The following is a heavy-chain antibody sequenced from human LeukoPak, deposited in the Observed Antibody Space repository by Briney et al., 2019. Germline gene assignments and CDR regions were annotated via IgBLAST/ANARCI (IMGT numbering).Heavy chain of an antibody. J-gene: IGHJ5*02. V-gene: IGHV1-69*01. Sequence: ASVKVSCKASGGTFSSYAISWVRQAPGQGLEWMGGIIPIFGTANYAQKFQGRVTITADESTSTAYMELSSLRSEDTAVYYCAREDDFWSGVFDPWGQGTLVTVSS. D-gene: IGHD3-3*01. CDR3: AREDDFWSGVFDP. CDR1: GGTFSSYA. CDR2: IIPIFGTA.